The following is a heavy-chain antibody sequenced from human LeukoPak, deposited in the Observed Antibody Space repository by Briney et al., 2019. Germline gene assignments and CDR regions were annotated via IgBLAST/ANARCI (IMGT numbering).Heavy chain of an antibody. V-gene: IGHV4-39*01. Sequence: PSETLSLTSTVSGDSTSRSSYYWGWNRQPPGKGLEWIGTIYYSGSTYFNPSLQIRVSMSIDTSKNQFYLKLTSVTAADTAVYCCARHVHRQWPPEYDFWGQGTLVTVSS. CDR3: ARHVHRQWPPEYDF. CDR2: IYYSGST. D-gene: IGHD6-19*01. J-gene: IGHJ4*02. CDR1: GDSTSRSSYY.